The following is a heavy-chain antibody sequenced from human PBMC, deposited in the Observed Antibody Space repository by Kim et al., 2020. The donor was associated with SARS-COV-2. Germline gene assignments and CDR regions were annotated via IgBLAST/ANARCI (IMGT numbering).Heavy chain of an antibody. CDR1: GFTFDTYA. CDR3: SKMAVIDGYNDFYYYA. Sequence: GGSLRLSCVGSGFTFDTYAMSWVRQAPGKGLEWVSVISGVGVNKVYADAVRGRGTISRDNSKNILYLQMNILRDENTALYYCSKMAVIDGYNDFYYYA. D-gene: IGHD1-1*01. V-gene: IGHV3-23*01. J-gene: IGHJ6*01. CDR2: ISGVGVNK.